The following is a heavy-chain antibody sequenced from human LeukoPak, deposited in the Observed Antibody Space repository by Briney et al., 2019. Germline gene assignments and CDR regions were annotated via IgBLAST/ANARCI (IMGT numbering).Heavy chain of an antibody. CDR3: AKLYRYCSSTSCPNAFDI. CDR1: GFTFSSYA. V-gene: IGHV3-23*01. Sequence: GGSLRLSCAASGFTFSSYAMSWVRQAPGKGLEWVSAISGSGGSTYYADSVKGRFTISRDNSKNTLYLQMNSLRAADTAVYYCAKLYRYCSSTSCPNAFDIWGQGTMVTVSS. D-gene: IGHD2-2*01. CDR2: ISGSGGST. J-gene: IGHJ3*02.